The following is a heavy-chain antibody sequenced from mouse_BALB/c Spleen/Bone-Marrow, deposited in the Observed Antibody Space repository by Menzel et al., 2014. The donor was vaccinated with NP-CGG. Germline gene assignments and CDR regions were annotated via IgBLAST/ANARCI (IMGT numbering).Heavy chain of an antibody. CDR3: ARLYDYGWHVY. CDR2: INPGSSTI. D-gene: IGHD2-4*01. CDR1: GFDFSRYW. J-gene: IGHJ3*01. Sequence: EVKLEESGGGLVQPGGSLKLSCAASGFDFSRYWMSWVRQAPGKGLEWIGEINPGSSTINYTPSLKDKFIISRDNAKNTLYLQMNKVRSEDTALYYCARLYDYGWHVYWGQGTQVTVSA. V-gene: IGHV4-1*02.